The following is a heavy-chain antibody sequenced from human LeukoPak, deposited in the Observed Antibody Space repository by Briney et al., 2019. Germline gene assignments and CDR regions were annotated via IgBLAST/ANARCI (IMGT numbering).Heavy chain of an antibody. D-gene: IGHD6-19*01. CDR2: ISSSSSYI. Sequence: GGSLRLSCAASGFTFSSYNMNWVRQAPGKGLEWVSSISSSSSYIYYADSVKGRFTISRDNAKNSLYLQMNSLRAEDTAVYYCARDLNYQWLEGETDYWGQGTLVTVSS. CDR3: ARDLNYQWLEGETDY. V-gene: IGHV3-21*01. CDR1: GFTFSSYN. J-gene: IGHJ4*02.